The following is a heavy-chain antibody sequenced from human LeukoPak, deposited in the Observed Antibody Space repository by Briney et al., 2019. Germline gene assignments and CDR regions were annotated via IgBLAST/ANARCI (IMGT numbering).Heavy chain of an antibody. CDR2: ISGNGDIT. D-gene: IGHD1-1*01. Sequence: GGSLRLSCAASGFTFSSYAMNWVRQAPEKGVEWVSAISGNGDITYYADTVKGRFSGSRDNSKNTLYLQLNSLRAEDTAVYYCAKDLRGTLSSRGPFEYWGQGTLVTVSS. J-gene: IGHJ4*02. CDR1: GFTFSSYA. V-gene: IGHV3-23*01. CDR3: AKDLRGTLSSRGPFEY.